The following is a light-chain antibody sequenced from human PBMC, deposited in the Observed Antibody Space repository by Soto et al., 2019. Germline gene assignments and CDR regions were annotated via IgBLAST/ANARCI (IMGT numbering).Light chain of an antibody. V-gene: IGLV2-14*01. CDR1: SSDVGGYNY. J-gene: IGLJ1*01. CDR2: EVS. Sequence: QSALTQPASVSGSPGQSITISCTGTSSDVGGYNYVSWYQQHPGKAPKPMIYEVSNRPSGVSNRFSGSKSGNTASLTISGLQAEDEADYYCSSYTSSSPPYVFGTGTKLTVL. CDR3: SSYTSSSPPYV.